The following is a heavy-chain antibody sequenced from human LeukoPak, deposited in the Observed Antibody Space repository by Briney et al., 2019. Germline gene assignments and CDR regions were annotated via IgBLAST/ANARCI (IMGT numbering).Heavy chain of an antibody. Sequence: TGGSLRLSCAASGFTFSSYSMNWVRQAPGKGLEWVSSISSSSYIYYADSVKGRFTISRDNAKNSLYLQMNSLRAEDTAVYYCARDRGYCSSTSCYGYYYYGMDVWGRGTTVTVSS. CDR1: GFTFSSYS. V-gene: IGHV3-21*01. D-gene: IGHD2-2*01. CDR2: ISSSSYI. J-gene: IGHJ6*02. CDR3: ARDRGYCSSTSCYGYYYYGMDV.